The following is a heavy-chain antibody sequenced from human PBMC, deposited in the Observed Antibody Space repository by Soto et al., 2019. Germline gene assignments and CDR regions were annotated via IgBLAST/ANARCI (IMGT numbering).Heavy chain of an antibody. Sequence: GGSLRLSCAASGFTFSSYAMSWVRQAPGKGLEWVSAISGSGGSTYYADSVKGRFTISRDNSKNTLYLQMNSLRAEDTAVYYCAKDGHSSGWYSSFDYWGQGTLVTVSS. CDR3: AKDGHSSGWYSSFDY. J-gene: IGHJ4*02. D-gene: IGHD6-19*01. CDR1: GFTFSSYA. V-gene: IGHV3-23*01. CDR2: ISGSGGST.